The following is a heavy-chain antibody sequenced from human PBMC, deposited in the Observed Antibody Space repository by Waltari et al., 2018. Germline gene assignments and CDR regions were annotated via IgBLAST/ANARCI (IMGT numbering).Heavy chain of an antibody. D-gene: IGHD2-8*01. J-gene: IGHJ3*01. V-gene: IGHV3-48*03. CDR1: GFSFSTYE. CDR2: XSDRGYRI. Sequence: EVQXVXSGGXLVQHGGCLXLTCVASGFSFSTYEMNWVRQSPGKGLXWVAHXSDRGYRIYYXDSVKGRFTISRDNAGNXLYLQMNNXRAEDXAIYYCGRYLNXWGLGTXVTVSS. CDR3: GRYLNX.